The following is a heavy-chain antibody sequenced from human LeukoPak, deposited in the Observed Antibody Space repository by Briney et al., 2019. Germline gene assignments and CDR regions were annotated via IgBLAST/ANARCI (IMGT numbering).Heavy chain of an antibody. CDR1: GFTFSSYA. Sequence: GGSLRLSCAASGFTFSSYAMSWVRQAPGEGLEWVSAISGSGGTTYYADSVKGRFTISRDNSKNTLYLQMNSLRAEDTAVYYCAKDPHIVVVTAIIDYWGQGTLVTVSS. J-gene: IGHJ4*02. CDR2: ISGSGGTT. V-gene: IGHV3-23*01. D-gene: IGHD2-21*02. CDR3: AKDPHIVVVTAIIDY.